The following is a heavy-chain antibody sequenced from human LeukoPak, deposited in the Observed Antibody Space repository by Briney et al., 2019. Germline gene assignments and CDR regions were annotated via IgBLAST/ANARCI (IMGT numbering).Heavy chain of an antibody. D-gene: IGHD2-21*02. J-gene: IGHJ6*03. V-gene: IGHV3-33*01. CDR2: IWYDGSSK. CDR1: GFTFSSYG. Sequence: QPGRSLRLSCAASGFTFSSYGMHWVRQAPGKGLEWVAVIWYDGSSKYYADSVKGRFTISRDNSKNTLYLQMNSLRAEDTAVYYCAREVVTAIPSNYYYYMDVWGKGTTVTVSS. CDR3: AREVVTAIPSNYYYYMDV.